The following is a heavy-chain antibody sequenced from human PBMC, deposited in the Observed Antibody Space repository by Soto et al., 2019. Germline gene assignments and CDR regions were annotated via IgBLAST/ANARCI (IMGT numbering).Heavy chain of an antibody. CDR2: ISKDSGRAT. V-gene: IGHV3-11*04. Sequence: GGSLRLSCAASGFIFRGWFMSWIRQAPGKGLEWISYISKDSGRATRYADSVKGRFTISRDNAKNSLFLQMNNLTVEDTAVYYCATNTAMVSLNNWFDPWGQGTLVTVSS. CDR3: ATNTAMVSLNNWFDP. CDR1: GFIFRGWF. D-gene: IGHD5-18*01. J-gene: IGHJ5*02.